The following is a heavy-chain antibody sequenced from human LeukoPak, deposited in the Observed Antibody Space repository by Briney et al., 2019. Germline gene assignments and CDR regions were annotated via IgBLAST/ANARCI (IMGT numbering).Heavy chain of an antibody. CDR2: IYTSGST. Sequence: PSETLSLTCTVSGGSISSYYWSWLRQPAGKGLEWIGRIYTSGSTNYNPSLKSRVTISVDTSKNQFSLKLSSVTAADTAVYYCARDRVYYYDSSGIEYFQHWGQGTLVTVSS. CDR3: ARDRVYYYDSSGIEYFQH. V-gene: IGHV4-4*07. CDR1: GGSISSYY. D-gene: IGHD3-22*01. J-gene: IGHJ1*01.